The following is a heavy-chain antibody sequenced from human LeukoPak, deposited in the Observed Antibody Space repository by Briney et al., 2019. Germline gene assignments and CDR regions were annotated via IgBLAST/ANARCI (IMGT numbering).Heavy chain of an antibody. CDR2: ISSSSSYT. CDR1: GFTFSDYY. J-gene: IGHJ6*04. Sequence: GGSLRLSCAASGFTFSDYYMSWIRQAPGKGLEWVSYISSSSSYTNYADSVKGRFTISRDNAKNSLYLQMNSLRAEDTAVYSCARHTAPLVGYYYYGMDVWGKGTTVTVSS. D-gene: IGHD5-18*01. V-gene: IGHV3-11*06. CDR3: ARHTAPLVGYYYYGMDV.